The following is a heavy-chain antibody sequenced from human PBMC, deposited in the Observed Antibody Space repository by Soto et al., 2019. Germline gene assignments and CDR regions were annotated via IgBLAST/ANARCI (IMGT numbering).Heavy chain of an antibody. CDR3: AKGLGYCSSTSCSPDAFDI. J-gene: IGHJ3*02. CDR2: ISYDGSNK. Sequence: QVQLVESGGGVVQPGRSLRLSCAASGFTFSSYGMHWVRQAPGKGLEWVAVISYDGSNKYYADSVKGRFTISRDNSKNPLYLQMNSLRAEDTAVYYCAKGLGYCSSTSCSPDAFDIWGQGTMATVSS. D-gene: IGHD2-2*01. V-gene: IGHV3-30*18. CDR1: GFTFSSYG.